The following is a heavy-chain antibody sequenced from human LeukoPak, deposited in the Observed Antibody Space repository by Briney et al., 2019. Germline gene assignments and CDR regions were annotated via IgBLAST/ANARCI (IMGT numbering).Heavy chain of an antibody. D-gene: IGHD6-19*01. V-gene: IGHV4-59*01. Sequence: PSETLSLTCTVSGGSISSYYWTWIRQPPGKGLEWIGYIYYTGSTMYNPSLQSRVTISVDTSKNQFSLKLSSVTAADTAVHYCARGLYNSGWSGGYFDYWGQGILVTVSS. CDR2: IYYTGST. CDR1: GGSISSYY. CDR3: ARGLYNSGWSGGYFDY. J-gene: IGHJ4*02.